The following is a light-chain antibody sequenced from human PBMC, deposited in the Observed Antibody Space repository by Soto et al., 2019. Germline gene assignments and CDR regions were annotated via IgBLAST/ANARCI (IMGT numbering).Light chain of an antibody. CDR1: QSISSW. CDR2: DAS. Sequence: DIQMTQSPSTLCASVGDRVTITCRASQSISSWLAWYQQKPGKAPKLLIYDASSLESGVPSRFSGSGSGTEFTLTISSLQPDDFATYYCQQYNSYLYTFGQGTRLEI. J-gene: IGKJ5*01. V-gene: IGKV1-5*01. CDR3: QQYNSYLYT.